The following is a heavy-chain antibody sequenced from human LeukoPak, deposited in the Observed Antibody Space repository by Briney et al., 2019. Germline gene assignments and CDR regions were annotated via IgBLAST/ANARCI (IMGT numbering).Heavy chain of an antibody. CDR2: IFPSGGGT. CDR1: GYTFTNYY. V-gene: IGHV1-46*01. J-gene: IGHJ4*02. D-gene: IGHD6-19*01. Sequence: GASVKVSCKASGYTFTNYYMHWVRQAPGQGLEWMGIIFPSGGGTSYPQRFQGRVTMTRDTSTSTVYMELSRLRSDDTAVYYCARDDSSGWFVFDYWSQGTLVTVSS. CDR3: ARDDSSGWFVFDY.